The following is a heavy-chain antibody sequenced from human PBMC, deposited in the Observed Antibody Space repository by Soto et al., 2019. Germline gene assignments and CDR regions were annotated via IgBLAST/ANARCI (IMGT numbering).Heavy chain of an antibody. Sequence: QVQLVQSGAEVKKPGSSVKVSCKASGGTFSSYAISWVRQAPGQGLEWMGGIIPIFGTANYAQKFQGRVTISADESTSTPYMELSSRRSEDTAVYYCVVYWSSTSCHGPFDYWGQGTLVTVSS. D-gene: IGHD2-2*01. J-gene: IGHJ4*02. CDR2: IIPIFGTA. CDR3: VVYWSSTSCHGPFDY. CDR1: GGTFSSYA. V-gene: IGHV1-69*12.